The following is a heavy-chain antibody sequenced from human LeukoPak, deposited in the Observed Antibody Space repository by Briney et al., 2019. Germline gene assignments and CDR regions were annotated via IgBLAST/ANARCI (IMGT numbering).Heavy chain of an antibody. CDR1: GFTCSSYS. CDR3: ASEYSSGWYGRYFDY. D-gene: IGHD6-19*01. CDR2: ISSSSYTI. V-gene: IGHV3-48*01. J-gene: IGHJ4*02. Sequence: PGGSLRLSCAASGFTCSSYSMNWLRQAPGKGLEWVSYISSSSYTIYYADSVKGRFTISRDNAKNSLYLQMNSLRAEDMAAYYCASEYSSGWYGRYFDYWGQGTLVTVSS.